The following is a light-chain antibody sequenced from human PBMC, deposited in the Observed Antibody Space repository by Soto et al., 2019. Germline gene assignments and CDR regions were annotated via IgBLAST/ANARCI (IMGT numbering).Light chain of an antibody. CDR3: GTWDSSLNVFV. CDR2: DND. J-gene: IGLJ1*01. Sequence: QSVLTQPPSVSAAPGQKVTLSCSGSSSNIGNNYVSWYQQLPGTAPKLLIYDNDKRPSVIPDRFSGSKSGTSATLGITGLQTGDEADFYCGTWDSSLNVFVFGTGTKLTVL. CDR1: SSNIGNNY. V-gene: IGLV1-51*01.